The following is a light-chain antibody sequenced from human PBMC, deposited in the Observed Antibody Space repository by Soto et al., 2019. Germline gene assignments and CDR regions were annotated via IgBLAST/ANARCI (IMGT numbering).Light chain of an antibody. J-gene: IGKJ5*01. CDR1: QSISSW. CDR3: QQRNSYPIT. V-gene: IGKV1-5*03. CDR2: KAS. Sequence: DIQMTQSPSTLSASVGDRFSITCRASQSISSWLAWYQQKPGKAPKLLIYKASSLESGVPSRFSGSGSGTEFTLTISSLQPEDFATYYCQQRNSYPITFGQGTRLQIK.